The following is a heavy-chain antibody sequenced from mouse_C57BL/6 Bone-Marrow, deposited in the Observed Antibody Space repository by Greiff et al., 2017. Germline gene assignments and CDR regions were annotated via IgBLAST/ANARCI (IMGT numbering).Heavy chain of an antibody. CDR1: GFTFSSYA. Sequence: EVQGVESGGGLVKPGGSLKLSCAASGFTFSSYAMSWVRQTPEKRLEWVATISDGGSYTYYPDNVKGRFTISRDNAKNNLYLQMSHLKSEDTAMYYCARKGTTVVEGAMDYWGQGTSVTVSS. D-gene: IGHD1-1*01. CDR2: ISDGGSYT. V-gene: IGHV5-4*01. J-gene: IGHJ4*01. CDR3: ARKGTTVVEGAMDY.